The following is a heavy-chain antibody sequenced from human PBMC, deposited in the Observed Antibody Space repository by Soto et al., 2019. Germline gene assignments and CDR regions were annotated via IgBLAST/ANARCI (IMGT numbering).Heavy chain of an antibody. D-gene: IGHD6-19*01. J-gene: IGHJ4*02. CDR1: GFSLSTSGEG. V-gene: IGHV2-5*02. CDR3: AHRPNNVVAGRFFDY. Sequence: QITLKESGPTLVKPTQTLTLTCTFSGFSLSTSGEGVGWIRQPPGKALEWLALVYWDDEKYYRPSLKSRLTSTKDTSKNQVVLTMTDMDPVDTATYYCAHRPNNVVAGRFFDYWGQGTLVTVSS. CDR2: VYWDDEK.